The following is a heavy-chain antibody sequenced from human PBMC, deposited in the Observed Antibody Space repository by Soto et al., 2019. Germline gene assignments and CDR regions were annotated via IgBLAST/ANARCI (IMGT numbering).Heavy chain of an antibody. CDR1: AGAISRYY. D-gene: IGHD2-15*01. CDR3: ARSAHPYCSPGSGYCWSSIALSWFEA. Sequence: SNPLSRLSTISAGAISRYYWSWTRQPPEKGLEWIGYIYYSGSTNYNPSLKSQVTTSVYTSKNQFSLKLSSVTAADTVMYYCARSAHPYCSPGSGYCWSSIALSWFEAWGQGTLVIVCS. V-gene: IGHV4-59*07. CDR2: IYYSGST. J-gene: IGHJ5*02.